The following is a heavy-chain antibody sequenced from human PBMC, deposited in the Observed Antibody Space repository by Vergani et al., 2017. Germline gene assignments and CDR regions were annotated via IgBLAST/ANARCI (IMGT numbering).Heavy chain of an antibody. CDR1: GYTFTSYG. D-gene: IGHD4-17*01. J-gene: IGHJ6*02. Sequence: QVQLVQSGAEVKKPGASVKVSCKASGYTFTSYGISWVRQASGQGLEWMGWISAYNGNTNYAQKLQGRVTMTTDTSTSTAYMELRSLRSDDTAVYYCARETTVTTKRNYYYGMDVWGQGTTVTVSS. CDR3: ARETTVTTKRNYYYGMDV. CDR2: ISAYNGNT. V-gene: IGHV1-18*01.